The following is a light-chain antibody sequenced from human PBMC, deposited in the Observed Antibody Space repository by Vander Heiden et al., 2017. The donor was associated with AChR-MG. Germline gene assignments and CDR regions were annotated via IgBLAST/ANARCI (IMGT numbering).Light chain of an antibody. CDR2: DVT. CDR1: SSDFGGYDF. Sequence: QSALTQPASVAGSPGQSITISCTGTSSDFGGYDFVSWYHQHPGKAPQVIIYDVTDRPAGVSSRFSGSKSGNTASLTISAHQLEDEADYYCSSDTSSKTLVFGGGTKLTVL. CDR3: SSDTSSKTLV. V-gene: IGLV2-14*03. J-gene: IGLJ2*01.